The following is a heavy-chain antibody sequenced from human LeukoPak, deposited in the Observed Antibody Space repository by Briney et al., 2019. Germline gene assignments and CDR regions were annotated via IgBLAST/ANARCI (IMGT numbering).Heavy chain of an antibody. V-gene: IGHV5-51*01. CDR1: GYSFTSYW. J-gene: IGHJ4*02. CDR3: ARQDGDSAYFFDS. CDR2: IDPSDSDT. D-gene: IGHD2-21*02. Sequence: GESLKISCKGSGYSFTSYWISWVRQMPGKGLEWMGRIDPSDSDTRYSPSFQGQVTISADKSISTAYLQWSSLKASDTAMYYCARQDGDSAYFFDSWGQGTLVTVSS.